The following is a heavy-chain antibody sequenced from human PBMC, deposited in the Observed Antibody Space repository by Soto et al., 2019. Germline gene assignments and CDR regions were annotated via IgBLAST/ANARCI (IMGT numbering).Heavy chain of an antibody. J-gene: IGHJ4*02. CDR1: GYTFTSYG. Sequence: ASVKVSCKASGYTFTSYGISWVRQAPGQGLEWMGWISAYNGNTNYAQKLQGRVTMTTDTSTSTAYMELRSLRSDDTAVYYCARERRIERFLEWLLWDYWGQGTLVTVSS. CDR3: ARERRIERFLEWLLWDY. V-gene: IGHV1-18*01. CDR2: ISAYNGNT. D-gene: IGHD3-3*01.